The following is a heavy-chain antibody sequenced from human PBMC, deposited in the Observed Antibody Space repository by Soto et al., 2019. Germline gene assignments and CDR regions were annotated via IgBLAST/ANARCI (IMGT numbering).Heavy chain of an antibody. D-gene: IGHD6-13*01. V-gene: IGHV4-39*01. CDR2: IYYSGST. Sequence: SENLYLTCTVYGGSINSSNFHCDWFRLPPGKRQEWIGRIYYSGSTYYSPSLKSRVTISVDTSKNQFSLKLSSVTAADTAVYYCARRERAAGTDWWFDPWGQGTLVT. J-gene: IGHJ5*02. CDR3: ARRERAAGTDWWFDP. CDR1: GGSINSSNFH.